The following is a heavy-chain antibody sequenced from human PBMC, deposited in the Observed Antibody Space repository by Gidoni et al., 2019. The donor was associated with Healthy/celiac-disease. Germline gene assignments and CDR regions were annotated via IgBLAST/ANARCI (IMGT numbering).Heavy chain of an antibody. Sequence: EVQLVESGGGLVQPGGSLRLSFAASGFTFSSDSMNWFRQAPGKGLEWVSYIRSSSSTIYYADSVKGRCNIYRDNAKNSLYLQRNSLRDEDTAVYYCARDNYYDSSGYYPHYFDYWGQGTLVTVSS. J-gene: IGHJ4*02. V-gene: IGHV3-48*02. CDR2: IRSSSSTI. D-gene: IGHD3-22*01. CDR3: ARDNYYDSSGYYPHYFDY. CDR1: GFTFSSDS.